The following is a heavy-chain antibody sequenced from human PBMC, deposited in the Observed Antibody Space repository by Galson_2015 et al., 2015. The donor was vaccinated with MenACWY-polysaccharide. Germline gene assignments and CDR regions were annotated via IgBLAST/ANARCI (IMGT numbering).Heavy chain of an antibody. D-gene: IGHD6-6*01. CDR3: ARGRSAPPPNFDY. V-gene: IGHV3-48*01. J-gene: IGHJ4*02. CDR2: ISSTGIII. Sequence: SLRLSCAASGFTFSSYSMNWVRQTPGKGLEWVSYISSTGIIIYYADSVKGRFTISRDNASNSLFLQMNSLRAEDTAVYYCARGRSAPPPNFDYWGQGTLVTVSS. CDR1: GFTFSSYS.